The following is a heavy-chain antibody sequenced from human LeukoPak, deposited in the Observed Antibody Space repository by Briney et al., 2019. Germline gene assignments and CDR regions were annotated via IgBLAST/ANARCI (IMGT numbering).Heavy chain of an antibody. CDR2: IWYDGSNK. D-gene: IGHD1-7*01. Sequence: GRSLRLSCAASGFTFSSYGMHWVRQAPGKGLEWVAVIWYDGSNKYYADSVKGRFTISRDNSKNTLYLQMNSLRAEDPAVYYCAQASESWNYDWFDPWPQGTLVTVSS. V-gene: IGHV3-33*06. CDR3: AQASESWNYDWFDP. J-gene: IGHJ5*02. CDR1: GFTFSSYG.